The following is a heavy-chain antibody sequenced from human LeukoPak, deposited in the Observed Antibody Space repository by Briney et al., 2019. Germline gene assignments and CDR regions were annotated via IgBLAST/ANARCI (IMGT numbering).Heavy chain of an antibody. V-gene: IGHV3-64D*09. CDR1: GFTFSYYA. D-gene: IGHD3-22*01. Sequence: PGGSLRLSCSASGFTFSYYAMHGVRQAAGKGLEFVSGISSNGGSTYYADSLKGRFTVSRDNSNNTLYLQMSSLRAEDTAIYYCAKGPTYDSLPYYFDYWGQGTLVTVSS. J-gene: IGHJ4*02. CDR3: AKGPTYDSLPYYFDY. CDR2: ISSNGGST.